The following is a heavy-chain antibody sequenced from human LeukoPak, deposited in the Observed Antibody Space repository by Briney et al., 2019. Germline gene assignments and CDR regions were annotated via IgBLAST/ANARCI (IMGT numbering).Heavy chain of an antibody. V-gene: IGHV1-2*02. Sequence: ASVKVSYKASGYTFTGYYIHWVRQAPGQGLEWVGWINPNSAGTRYAQKFQGRVTMTRDTSIATAYMELSSLRSDDTAVYYCAREYSSSSSFDYWGQGTLVTVSS. D-gene: IGHD6-6*01. J-gene: IGHJ4*02. CDR2: INPNSAGT. CDR3: AREYSSSSSFDY. CDR1: GYTFTGYY.